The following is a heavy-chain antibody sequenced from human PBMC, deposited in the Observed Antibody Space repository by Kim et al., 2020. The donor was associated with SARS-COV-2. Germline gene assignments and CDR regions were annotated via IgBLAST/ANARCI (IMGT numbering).Heavy chain of an antibody. CDR1: GYTFTSYG. D-gene: IGHD3-16*02. CDR2: ISAYNGNT. V-gene: IGHV1-18*01. CDR3: ARESSMITFGGVIVKFFEAGGDY. J-gene: IGHJ4*02. Sequence: ASVKVSCKASGYTFTSYGISWVRQAPGQGLEWMGWISAYNGNTNYAQKLQGRVTMTTDTSTSTAYMELRSLRSDDTAVYYCARESSMITFGGVIVKFFEAGGDYWGQGTLVTVSS.